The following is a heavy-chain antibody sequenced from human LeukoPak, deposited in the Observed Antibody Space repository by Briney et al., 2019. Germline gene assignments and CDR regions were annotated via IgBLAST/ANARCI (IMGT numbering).Heavy chain of an antibody. D-gene: IGHD2-2*02. CDR1: GGSISSGGYY. J-gene: IGHJ6*02. V-gene: IGHV4-31*03. CDR2: IYYSGST. CDR3: ARRSVVPAAIPLYGMDV. Sequence: SETLSLTCTVSGGSISSGGYYWSWIRQHPGKGLEWIGYIYYSGSTYYNPSLKSRVTISVDTSKNQFSLKLSSVTAADTAVYYCARRSVVPAAIPLYGMDVWGQGTTVTVSS.